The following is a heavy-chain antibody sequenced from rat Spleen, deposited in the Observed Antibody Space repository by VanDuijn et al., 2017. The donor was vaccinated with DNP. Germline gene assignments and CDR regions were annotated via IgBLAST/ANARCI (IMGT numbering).Heavy chain of an antibody. CDR3: ARGNDGYYPNWYFDF. CDR2: ISYSGST. CDR1: GYSITSNY. D-gene: IGHD1-12*03. V-gene: IGHV3-1*01. J-gene: IGHJ1*01. Sequence: EVQLQESGPGLVKPSQSLSLTCSVTGYSITSNYWGWIRKFPGDKMEWIGHISYSGSTGYNPSLKSRISISRDTSKNQFFLHLNSVTTEDTATYYCARGNDGYYPNWYFDFWGPGTIVTVSS.